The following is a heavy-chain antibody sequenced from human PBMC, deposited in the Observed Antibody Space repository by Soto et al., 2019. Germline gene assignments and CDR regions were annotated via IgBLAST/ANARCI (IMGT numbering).Heavy chain of an antibody. D-gene: IGHD6-19*01. CDR1: GYTFINYY. V-gene: IGHV1-46*01. CDR3: AREKWLVRRNDPFDI. CDR2: INPNGGST. J-gene: IGHJ3*02. Sequence: GASVKASCKASGYTFINYYMHWVRQAPGQGLEWMGIINPNGGSTTYAQKFQGRVTLTRDTSTNTVNMELSSLRSEDTAVYYCAREKWLVRRNDPFDIWGQGTMVTVSS.